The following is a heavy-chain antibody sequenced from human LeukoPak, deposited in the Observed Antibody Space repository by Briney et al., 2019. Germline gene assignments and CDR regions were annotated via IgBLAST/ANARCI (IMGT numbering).Heavy chain of an antibody. V-gene: IGHV3-23*01. CDR2: ISGGGGST. CDR1: GFTFSTYA. CDR3: AKDYYGSGSHSSPIYFDY. D-gene: IGHD3-10*01. J-gene: IGHJ4*02. Sequence: QSGGSLRLSCAASGFTFSTYAMSWVRQAPGKGLEWVPGISGGGGSTYYADSVKGRFTISRDNSKNTLYLQMNSLRAEDTAVYYCAKDYYGSGSHSSPIYFDYWGQGTLVTVSS.